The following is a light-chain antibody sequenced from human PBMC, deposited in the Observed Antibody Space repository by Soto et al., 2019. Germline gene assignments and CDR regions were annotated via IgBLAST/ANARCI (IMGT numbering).Light chain of an antibody. Sequence: QSALIQPASVSGSPGQSITISCTGTSRDVGGSNYVSWYQHHPHRAPKLLIYEVSYRPSGVSSRFSGSKSGNTASLTVSGLQPDDEADYYCNSYGGNTNVVFGGGTKLTVL. CDR3: NSYGGNTNVV. CDR1: SRDVGGSNY. V-gene: IGLV2-14*01. J-gene: IGLJ2*01. CDR2: EVS.